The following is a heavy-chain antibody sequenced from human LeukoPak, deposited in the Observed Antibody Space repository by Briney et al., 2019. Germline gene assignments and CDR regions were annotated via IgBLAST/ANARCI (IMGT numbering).Heavy chain of an antibody. Sequence: GGSLRLSCAAPGFTFSSYGMSWGRQAPGKGLEWVSAISGSCGRTYYASSVKGRFTISRDNSKNTLYLQMNSLRAEDTAVYYCAKDMSGGDCPDYWGQGTLVTVSS. D-gene: IGHD2-21*02. CDR3: AKDMSGGDCPDY. V-gene: IGHV3-23*01. J-gene: IGHJ4*02. CDR2: ISGSCGRT. CDR1: GFTFSSYG.